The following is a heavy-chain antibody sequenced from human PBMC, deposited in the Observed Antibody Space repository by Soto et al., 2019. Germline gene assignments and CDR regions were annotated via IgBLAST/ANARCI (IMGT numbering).Heavy chain of an antibody. CDR2: IYYSGST. J-gene: IGHJ3*02. V-gene: IGHV4-30-4*01. Sequence: QVQLQESGPGQVKPSQTLSLTCTVSGGSISSGDYYWSWIRQPPGKGLEWIGYIYYSGSTYYNPSLKSRVTISVDTSKNQFSLKLSSVTAADTAVYYCARSKIWYSSSWRGAFDTWGQVTMVTVSS. D-gene: IGHD6-13*01. CDR1: GGSISSGDYY. CDR3: ARSKIWYSSSWRGAFDT.